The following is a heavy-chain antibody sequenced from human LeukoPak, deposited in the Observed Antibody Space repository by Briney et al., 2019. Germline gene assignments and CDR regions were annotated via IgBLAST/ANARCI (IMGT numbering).Heavy chain of an antibody. J-gene: IGHJ4*02. V-gene: IGHV4-34*01. Sequence: LRLSCAASGFTFSSYSMNWVRQAPGKGLEWIGEINHSGSTNYNPSLKSRVTISVDTSKNQFSLKLSSVTAADTAVYYCARLKLLWFGEFPRRGYFDYWGQGTLVTVSS. CDR2: INHSGST. D-gene: IGHD3-10*01. CDR1: GFTFSSYS. CDR3: ARLKLLWFGEFPRRGYFDY.